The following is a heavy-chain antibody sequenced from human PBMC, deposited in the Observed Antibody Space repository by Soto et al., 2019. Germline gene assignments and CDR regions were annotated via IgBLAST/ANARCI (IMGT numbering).Heavy chain of an antibody. J-gene: IGHJ4*02. D-gene: IGHD1-1*01. CDR1: GGSFSGYY. CDR2: INHSGST. V-gene: IGHV4-34*01. Sequence: SETLSLTCAVHGGSFSGYYWTWIRQPPGTGLEWIGEINHSGSTNYNPSLKSRVTISVDTSKNQFSLKLTSVTAADTAVYYCARDNFTGLFDYWGQGTLVP. CDR3: ARDNFTGLFDY.